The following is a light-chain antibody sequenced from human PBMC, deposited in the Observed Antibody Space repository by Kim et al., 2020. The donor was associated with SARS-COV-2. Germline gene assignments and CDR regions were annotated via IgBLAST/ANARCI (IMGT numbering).Light chain of an antibody. CDR1: ALPKQY. J-gene: IGLJ3*02. V-gene: IGLV3-25*03. Sequence: VSPGQTDRITCSGDALPKQYAYWYQQKPGQAPVLVIYKDSERPSGIPERFSGSSSGTTVTLTISGVQAEDEADYYCQSADSSGTWVFGGGTQLTVL. CDR2: KDS. CDR3: QSADSSGTWV.